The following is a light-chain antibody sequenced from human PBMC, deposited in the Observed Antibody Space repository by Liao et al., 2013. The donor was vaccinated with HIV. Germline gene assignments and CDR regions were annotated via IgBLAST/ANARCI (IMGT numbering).Light chain of an antibody. J-gene: IGLJ1*01. CDR2: YDT. V-gene: IGLV3-21*01. CDR3: QVWDSSSDDPYV. CDR1: YIGFKS. Sequence: SYELTQPPSVSVAPGETARITCGGHYIGFKSVHWYHQKPGQAPVLVIFYDTDRPSGIPERFSGSNSGNTATLTISRVEAGDEADYYCQVWDSSSDDPYVFGTGTKLSVL.